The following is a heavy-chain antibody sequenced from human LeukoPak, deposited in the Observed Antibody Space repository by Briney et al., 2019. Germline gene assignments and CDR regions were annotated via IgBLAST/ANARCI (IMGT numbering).Heavy chain of an antibody. CDR3: AKYTSGTSYRGLDQ. V-gene: IGHV3-23*01. J-gene: IGHJ4*02. CDR1: GLTVSSYG. CDR2: IIGSAVNT. D-gene: IGHD3-10*01. Sequence: GESLKISCGASGLTVSSYGMSWVCQAPGKGLEWVSTIIGSAVNTYYADSVKGRFTISRDDSKNTVYLQMNSLRAEDTAVYSCAKYTSGTSYRGLDQWGQGTLVTVSS.